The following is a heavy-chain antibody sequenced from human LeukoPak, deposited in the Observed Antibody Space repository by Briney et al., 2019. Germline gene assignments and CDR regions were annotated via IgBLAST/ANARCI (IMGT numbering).Heavy chain of an antibody. V-gene: IGHV3-74*01. CDR2: IHRDGSST. J-gene: IGHJ4*02. CDR3: ATAFGSGYDY. CDR1: GFTFSSSW. D-gene: IGHD3-16*01. Sequence: PGGSLRLSCIASGFTFSSSWMHWVRQAPGKGLVWVSRIHRDGSSTNYADSVKGRFTVSRDNAKNTLYLQMTSLRSEDTAVYYCATAFGSGYDYWGQGTLVTVSS.